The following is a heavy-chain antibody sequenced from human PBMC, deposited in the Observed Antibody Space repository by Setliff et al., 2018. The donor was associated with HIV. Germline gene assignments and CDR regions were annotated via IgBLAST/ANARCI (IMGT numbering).Heavy chain of an antibody. CDR1: GCTFSSHG. J-gene: IGHJ3*02. CDR2: IRYDISNK. V-gene: IGHV3-30*02. Sequence: GGSLRLSCAASGCTFSSHGMHWVRQAPGKGVEWVAFIRYDISNKNYADSVKGRFSISRDNSKNTLYLQMNRLRAEDTAVYYCARGTYYYDSSGFDAFDIWGQGTLVTVSS. CDR3: ARGTYYYDSSGFDAFDI. D-gene: IGHD3-22*01.